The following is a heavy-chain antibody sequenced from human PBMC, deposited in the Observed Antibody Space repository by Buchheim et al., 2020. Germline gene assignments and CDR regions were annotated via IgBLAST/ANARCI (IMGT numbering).Heavy chain of an antibody. CDR2: IDPSDSYT. V-gene: IGHV5-10-1*01. CDR1: GYSFTSYW. Sequence: EVQLVQSGAEVKKPGESLRISCKGSGYSFTSYWISWVRQMPGKGLEWMGRIDPSDSYTNYSPSFQGHVTISADKSIITAYPQWSSLKASDTAMYYCASSSWYEEVYYYYGMDVWGQGTT. CDR3: ASSSWYEEVYYYYGMDV. J-gene: IGHJ6*02. D-gene: IGHD6-13*01.